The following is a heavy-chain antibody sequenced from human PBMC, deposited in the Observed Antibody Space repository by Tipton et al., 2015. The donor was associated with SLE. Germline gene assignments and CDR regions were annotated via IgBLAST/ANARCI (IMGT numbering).Heavy chain of an antibody. J-gene: IGHJ5*02. Sequence: TLSLTCTASGGSISGHFWSWIRQSPGKGLEWIGYVYYSGSTNYNPSLKSRVTISVDMSKNQFSLKLNSVTAADTAVYYCARDGVYDFRGFDPWGQGTLVTVSS. CDR2: VYYSGST. CDR3: ARDGVYDFRGFDP. D-gene: IGHD5/OR15-5a*01. V-gene: IGHV4-59*11. CDR1: GGSISGHF.